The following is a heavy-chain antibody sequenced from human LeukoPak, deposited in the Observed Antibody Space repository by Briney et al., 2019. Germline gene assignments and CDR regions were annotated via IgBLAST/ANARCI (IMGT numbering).Heavy chain of an antibody. CDR3: ATELLWFGELFRDFDY. D-gene: IGHD3-10*01. J-gene: IGHJ4*02. V-gene: IGHV3-48*01. CDR1: GFTFSSYS. Sequence: PGGSLRLSCAASGFTFSSYSMNWVRQAPGKGLEWVSYISSSSSTIYYADSVKGRFTISRDSAKNSLYLQMNSLRAEDTAVYYCATELLWFGELFRDFDYWGQGTLVTVSS. CDR2: ISSSSSTI.